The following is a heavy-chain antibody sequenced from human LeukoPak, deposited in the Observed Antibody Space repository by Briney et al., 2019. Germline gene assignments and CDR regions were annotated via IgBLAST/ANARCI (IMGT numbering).Heavy chain of an antibody. J-gene: IGHJ4*02. CDR3: ARGRLVVTALDY. V-gene: IGHV3-64*01. CDR1: GFTFSSYA. Sequence: SGGSLRLSCAASGFTFSSYAMHWVRQAPGKGLEYVATISSNGGATYYANSLKGRFTISRDNSKNTLYLQMGSLRAEDMAVYFCARGRLVVTALDYWGQGTLVTVSS. CDR2: ISSNGGAT. D-gene: IGHD2-21*02.